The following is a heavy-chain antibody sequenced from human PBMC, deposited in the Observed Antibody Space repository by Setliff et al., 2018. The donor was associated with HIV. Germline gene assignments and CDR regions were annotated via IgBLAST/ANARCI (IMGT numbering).Heavy chain of an antibody. J-gene: IGHJ3*02. CDR2: VAGNAVNT. Sequence: GESLKISCAASGYTFNNYAMSWVRQDPGKGLEWVSTVAGNAVNTYHADSVKGRFTISRDNSKNTLYLQMNSLRAEDTAVYFCAKGFYYDSGDGRVRAFDIWGQGTMVTVSS. CDR1: GYTFNNYA. D-gene: IGHD3-22*01. V-gene: IGHV3-23*01. CDR3: AKGFYYDSGDGRVRAFDI.